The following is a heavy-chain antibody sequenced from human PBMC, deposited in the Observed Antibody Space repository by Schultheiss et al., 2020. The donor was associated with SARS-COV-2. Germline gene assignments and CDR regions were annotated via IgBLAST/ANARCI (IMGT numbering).Heavy chain of an antibody. V-gene: IGHV3-23*01. Sequence: GGSLRLSCAASGFTFSCYAMSWVRQAPGKGLEWVSAISGSGGSTYYADSVKGRFTISRDNSKNTLYLQMNSLRAEDTAVYYCAKEWYCSGGSCYSHAFDIWGQGTMVTVSS. J-gene: IGHJ3*02. D-gene: IGHD2-15*01. CDR2: ISGSGGST. CDR3: AKEWYCSGGSCYSHAFDI. CDR1: GFTFSCYA.